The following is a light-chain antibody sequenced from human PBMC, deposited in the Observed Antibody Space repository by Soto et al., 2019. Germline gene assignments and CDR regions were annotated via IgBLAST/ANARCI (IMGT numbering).Light chain of an antibody. CDR1: RSVSNN. Sequence: EIVMTQSPATLSVSPGERATLSCRASRSVSNNLAWHQQKPGQAPRLLIYGASTRATGIPARFSGSWSRTEFTLTISSLQSEDSALYYCQQYNNWPLTFGQGTRLEI. CDR2: GAS. CDR3: QQYNNWPLT. V-gene: IGKV3-15*01. J-gene: IGKJ5*01.